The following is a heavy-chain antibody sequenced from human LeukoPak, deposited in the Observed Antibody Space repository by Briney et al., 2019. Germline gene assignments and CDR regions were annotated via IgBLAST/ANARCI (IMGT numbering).Heavy chain of an antibody. J-gene: IGHJ4*02. Sequence: LWASVKVSCKASGGTFSSYAISWVRQAPGQGLEWMGGIIPIFGTANYAQKFQGRVTITADESTSTAYMELSSLRSEDTAVYYCARDKIEGPTQLDYWGQGTLVTVSS. V-gene: IGHV1-69*13. CDR1: GGTFSSYA. CDR3: ARDKIEGPTQLDY. CDR2: IIPIFGTA. D-gene: IGHD2/OR15-2a*01.